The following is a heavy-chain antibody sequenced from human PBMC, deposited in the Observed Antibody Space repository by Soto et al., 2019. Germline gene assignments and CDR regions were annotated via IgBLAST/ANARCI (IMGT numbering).Heavy chain of an antibody. Sequence: ASVKVSCKASGYTFTSYDINWVRQATGQGPEWMGWMSPNTGTIVYAQKFQGRVTMTRNTSTSTAYMTLSSLRSEDTAVHYCARDRPGIKTYEAFDIWGQGTTVTVSS. J-gene: IGHJ3*02. D-gene: IGHD1-20*01. CDR2: MSPNTGTI. V-gene: IGHV1-8*01. CDR3: ARDRPGIKTYEAFDI. CDR1: GYTFTSYD.